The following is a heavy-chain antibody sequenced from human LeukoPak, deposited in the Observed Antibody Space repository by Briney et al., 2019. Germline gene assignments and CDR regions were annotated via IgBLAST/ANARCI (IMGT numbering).Heavy chain of an antibody. D-gene: IGHD3-16*01. V-gene: IGHV3-21*01. CDR2: ISTSSGYI. Sequence: GGSLRLSCTASGFSIRYYNMNWVRQAPGKGLEWVASISTSSGYIYYGDSVKGRFAVSRDNANNSLYLQMNSLRAEDTAVYYCARIAKSGGSAGFPVDWWGQGTLVTVSS. CDR1: GFSIRYYN. J-gene: IGHJ4*02. CDR3: ARIAKSGGSAGFPVDW.